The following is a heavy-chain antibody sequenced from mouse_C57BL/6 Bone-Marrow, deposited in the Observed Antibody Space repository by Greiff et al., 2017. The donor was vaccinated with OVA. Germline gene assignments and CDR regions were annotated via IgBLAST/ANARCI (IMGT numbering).Heavy chain of an antibody. CDR2: INPSTGGT. Sequence: VQLQQSGPELVKPGASVKISCKASGYSFTGYYMNWVKQSPEKSLEWIGEINPSTGGTTYNQKFKAKATLTVDKYSSTAYMQLKSLTSEDSAVYYCARSVTVVDYWGQGTTLTVSS. CDR1: GYSFTGYY. D-gene: IGHD1-1*01. V-gene: IGHV1-42*01. J-gene: IGHJ2*01. CDR3: ARSVTVVDY.